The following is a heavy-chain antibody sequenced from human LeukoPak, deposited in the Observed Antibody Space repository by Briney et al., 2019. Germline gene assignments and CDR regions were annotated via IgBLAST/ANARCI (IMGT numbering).Heavy chain of an antibody. Sequence: TPGGSLRLSCAASGFTFSTYAMSWVRRAPGKGLEWVGHIKTKTEGGTTNYAAPVKGRFTISRDDSKNTLYLQMNSLKTEDTAVYYCQTTVVTPDVVDVCVFWGQGTLVTVSS. D-gene: IGHD4-23*01. CDR2: IKTKTEGGTT. J-gene: IGHJ4*02. CDR3: QTTVVTPDVVDVCVF. CDR1: GFTFSTYA. V-gene: IGHV3-15*01.